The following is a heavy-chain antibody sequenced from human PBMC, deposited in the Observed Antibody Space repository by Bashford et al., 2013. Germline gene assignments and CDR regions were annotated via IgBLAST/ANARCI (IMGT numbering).Heavy chain of an antibody. CDR2: IIPILGIA. V-gene: IGHV1-69*04. D-gene: IGHD2-8*01. Sequence: VASVKVSCKASGGTFSSYAISWVRQAPGQGLEWMGRIIPILGIANYAQKFQGRVTITADKSTSTAYMELSSLRSEDTAVYYCARGGLYYVYAFDIWGQGTMVTVSS. CDR1: GGTFSSYA. CDR3: ARGGLYYVYAFDI. J-gene: IGHJ3*02.